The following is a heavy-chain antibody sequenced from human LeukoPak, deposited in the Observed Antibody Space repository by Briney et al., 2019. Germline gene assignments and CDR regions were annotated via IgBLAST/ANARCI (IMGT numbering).Heavy chain of an antibody. CDR3: AKDLRWSFDY. CDR2: IANDGKTT. V-gene: IGHV3-30*18. Sequence: AGGSLRLSCAASGFTFSSFGMHWVRQAPGKGLEWVAVIANDGKTTYYADSVKGRFTISRDNSKTALYLQMNSLRAEDTAVYYCAKDLRWSFDYWGQGTLVTVSS. D-gene: IGHD4-23*01. J-gene: IGHJ4*02. CDR1: GFTFSSFG.